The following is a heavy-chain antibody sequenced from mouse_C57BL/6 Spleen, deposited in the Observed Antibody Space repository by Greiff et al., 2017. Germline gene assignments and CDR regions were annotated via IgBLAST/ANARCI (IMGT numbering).Heavy chain of an antibody. CDR3: ARGGRRGYYFDD. J-gene: IGHJ2*01. Sequence: QVQLQQPGTELVKPGASVKLSCTASGYTFTSYWMHWVKQRPGQGLEWIGNINPSNGGTNYNEKFKSKATLTVDKSSSTAYMQLSRLTSEDSAVYYCARGGRRGYYFDDWGQGTTLTVSS. CDR1: GYTFTSYW. CDR2: INPSNGGT. V-gene: IGHV1-53*01.